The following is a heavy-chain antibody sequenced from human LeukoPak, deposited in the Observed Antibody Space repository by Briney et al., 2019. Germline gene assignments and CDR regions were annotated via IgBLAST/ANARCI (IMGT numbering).Heavy chain of an antibody. J-gene: IGHJ6*03. Sequence: QPGRSLGLSCASSGFTFDDYSMHWVRQAPGKGLDWGAFIRYDGSNKYYADSVKGRFTISRDNSKNTLYLQMNSLRADDTAVYYCAKDREIYYYYYMDVWGKGTTVTVSS. V-gene: IGHV3-30*02. D-gene: IGHD3-10*01. CDR2: IRYDGSNK. CDR3: AKDREIYYYYYMDV. CDR1: GFTFDDYS.